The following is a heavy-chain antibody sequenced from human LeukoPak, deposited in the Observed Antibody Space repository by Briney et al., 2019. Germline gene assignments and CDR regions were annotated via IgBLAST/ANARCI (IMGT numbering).Heavy chain of an antibody. J-gene: IGHJ4*02. V-gene: IGHV5-51*01. CDR2: MDAANSADN. CDR3: ARRASVTGAPFDY. D-gene: IGHD6-6*01. CDR1: GYTFTDTW. Sequence: GESLKISCKASGYTFTDTWIGWVRQMPEKGLEWVAVMDAANSADNRYSPSLQGQVTKSVDKSVGTAYLQWDSLKASDTAIYYCARRASVTGAPFDYWGQGTLVTVSS.